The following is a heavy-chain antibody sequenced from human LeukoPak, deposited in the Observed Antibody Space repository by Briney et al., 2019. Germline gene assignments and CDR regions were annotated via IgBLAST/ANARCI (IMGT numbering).Heavy chain of an antibody. Sequence: VASVKVSCKASGYTFTGYYIHWVRQAPGQGLEWMGWINPNSGGANYAQRFQDRVTMTRDTSISTAYMELTRLTSDDTAVYYCARTYTVETGLFADCWGQGTLVTVSS. D-gene: IGHD4-11*01. CDR1: GYTFTGYY. V-gene: IGHV1-2*02. CDR3: ARTYTVETGLFADC. J-gene: IGHJ4*02. CDR2: INPNSGGA.